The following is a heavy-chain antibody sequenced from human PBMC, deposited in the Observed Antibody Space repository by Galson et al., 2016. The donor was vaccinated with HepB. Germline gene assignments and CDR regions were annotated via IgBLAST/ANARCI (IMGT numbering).Heavy chain of an antibody. V-gene: IGHV5-51*01. J-gene: IGHJ3*01. CDR1: GYTFSDYW. Sequence: QSGAEVKRPGESLKISCRDSGYTFSDYWIGWVRQQPGKGLEWMGIIYPGDSDTRYSPSFQGRVTISVDKSINTAYLQWDSLKASDTAIYYCTTQRRDRYGSRGYYPRAFDPGGQGTMVTVSS. CDR2: IYPGDSDT. D-gene: IGHD3-22*01. CDR3: TTQRRDRYGSRGYYPRAFDP.